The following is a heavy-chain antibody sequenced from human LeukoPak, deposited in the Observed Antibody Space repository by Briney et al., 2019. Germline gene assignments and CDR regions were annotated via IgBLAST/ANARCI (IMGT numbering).Heavy chain of an antibody. Sequence: PSETLSLTCAVYGGSFSGYYWRWIRQPPGKGLEWIGEINHSGSTNYNPSLKSRVTISVDTSKNQFSLKLSSVTAADTAVYYCARERNMGQNTVRGVIRDYWGQGTLVTVSS. CDR1: GGSFSGYY. D-gene: IGHD3-10*01. V-gene: IGHV4-34*01. J-gene: IGHJ4*02. CDR2: INHSGST. CDR3: ARERNMGQNTVRGVIRDY.